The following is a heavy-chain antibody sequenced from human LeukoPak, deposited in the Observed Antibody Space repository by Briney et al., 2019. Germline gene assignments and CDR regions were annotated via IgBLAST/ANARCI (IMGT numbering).Heavy chain of an antibody. J-gene: IGHJ6*03. CDR2: ISYDGTNK. D-gene: IGHD3-10*01. Sequence: GGSLRLSCAASGFTFRTYGMNWVRQAPGKGLEWVAVISYDGTNKNYADSVKGRFTISRDNSKNTLYLQMNSLKTEDTAVYYCTTGITMVRGPQGYYYYMDVWGKGTTVTVSS. CDR3: TTGITMVRGPQGYYYYMDV. CDR1: GFTFRTYG. V-gene: IGHV3-30*03.